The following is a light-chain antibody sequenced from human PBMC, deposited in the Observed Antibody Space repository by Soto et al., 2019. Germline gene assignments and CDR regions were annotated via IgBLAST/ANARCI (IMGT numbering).Light chain of an antibody. CDR2: GTS. CDR1: QSVSSN. CDR3: QRFATSLLWT. J-gene: IGKJ1*01. Sequence: SPAALSVSPEESATLSCRASQSVSSNLAWYQQKPGQAPRLLIYGTSIRATGIPDRFSGSGSGTDFTLTITSLEPEDFAVYYCQRFATSLLWTFGEGTEVDIK. V-gene: IGKV3-20*01.